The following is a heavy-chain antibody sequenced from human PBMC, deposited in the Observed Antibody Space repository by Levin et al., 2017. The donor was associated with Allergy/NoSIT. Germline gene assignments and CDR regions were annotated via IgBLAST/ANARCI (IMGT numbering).Heavy chain of an antibody. J-gene: IGHJ4*02. CDR3: ARAESSSWHNFDY. Sequence: GGSLRLSYAASGFTFRNYAMHWLRQAPGTGLEWVTVISGDGSQKNYADSAKGRLTISRDNSKNTLYLEMNTLRVEDTAVYYCARAESSSWHNFDYWGQGTLVTVSS. CDR1: GFTFRNYA. D-gene: IGHD6-13*01. V-gene: IGHV3-30*04. CDR2: ISGDGSQK.